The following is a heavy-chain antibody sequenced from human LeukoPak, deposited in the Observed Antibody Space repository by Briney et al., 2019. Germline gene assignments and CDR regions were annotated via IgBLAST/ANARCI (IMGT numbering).Heavy chain of an antibody. CDR1: GFIFGDYA. CDR2: IRGRVYGATT. Sequence: GRSLRLSCTTSGFIFGDYAMSWVRQAPGKGLEWVSLIRGRVYGATTEYAASVKGRFAMSRDDSKSIAYLQMNSLKSEDTAMYYCSRERAGVFQYWGQGILVTVSS. J-gene: IGHJ4*02. CDR3: SRERAGVFQY. V-gene: IGHV3-49*04.